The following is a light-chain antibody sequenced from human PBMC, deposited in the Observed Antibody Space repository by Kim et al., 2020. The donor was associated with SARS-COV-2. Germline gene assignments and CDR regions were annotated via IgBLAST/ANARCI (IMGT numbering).Light chain of an antibody. V-gene: IGKV3-20*01. CDR2: GAS. J-gene: IGKJ2*02. CDR3: IQDGSSPST. Sequence: IVLTQSPGTLSLSPGERATLSCGASQCVSSSSLAWYQQKPGQAPRLLIYGASSRATGIPDRFSGSGSGTDFTLTIRRLEPEDFAVYYCIQDGSSPSTFGQGTKLEIK. CDR1: QCVSSSS.